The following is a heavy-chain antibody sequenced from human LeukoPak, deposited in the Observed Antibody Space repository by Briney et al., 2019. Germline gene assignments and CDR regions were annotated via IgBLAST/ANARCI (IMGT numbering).Heavy chain of an antibody. CDR2: IIPIFGTA. D-gene: IGHD6-6*01. CDR3: ARRYIAAPKRDWFDP. V-gene: IGHV1-69*05. J-gene: IGHJ5*02. CDR1: GGTFSSYA. Sequence: GASVKVSCKASGGTFSSYAISWVRQAPGQGLEWMGGIIPIFGTANYAQKFQGRVTITTDESTNTAYMELSSLRSEDTAVYYCARRYIAAPKRDWFDPWGQGTLVTVSS.